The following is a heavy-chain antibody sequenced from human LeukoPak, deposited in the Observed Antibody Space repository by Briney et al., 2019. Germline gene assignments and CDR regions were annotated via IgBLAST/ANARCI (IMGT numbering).Heavy chain of an antibody. CDR1: GVSISSYY. V-gene: IGHV4-59*08. J-gene: IGHJ4*02. CDR2: IYYTGDT. Sequence: PSETLSLTCTVSGVSISSYYWNWIRQAPGKGLEWIGYIYYTGDTKFNPSLKSRVTISLDTSKNQFSLKLTSVTAADTAGYYCTRHPRIIAGNPYFDYWGQGTVVNVSS. D-gene: IGHD6-13*01. CDR3: TRHPRIIAGNPYFDY.